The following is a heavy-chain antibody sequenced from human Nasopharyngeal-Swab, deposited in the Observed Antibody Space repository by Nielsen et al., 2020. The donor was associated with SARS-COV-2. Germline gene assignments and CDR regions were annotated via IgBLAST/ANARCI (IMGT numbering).Heavy chain of an antibody. CDR2: ISSSSSYI. Sequence: GGSLRLSCAASGFTFSSYSMNWVRQAPGKGLEWVSSISSSSSYIYYADSVKGRFTISRDNAKNSLYLQMNSLRAEDTAVYYCARSRYYDSSGYDAFDIWGQGTMVTVSS. V-gene: IGHV3-21*01. D-gene: IGHD3-22*01. J-gene: IGHJ3*02. CDR1: GFTFSSYS. CDR3: ARSRYYDSSGYDAFDI.